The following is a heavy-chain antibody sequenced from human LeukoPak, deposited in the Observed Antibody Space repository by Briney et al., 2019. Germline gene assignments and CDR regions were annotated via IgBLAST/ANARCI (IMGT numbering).Heavy chain of an antibody. J-gene: IGHJ6*03. CDR1: GGSISSSSYY. Sequence: SETLFLTCTVSGGSISSSSYYWGWIRQPPGKGLEWIGSIYYSGSTYYNPSLKSRVTISVDTSKNQFSLKLSSVTAADTAVYYCARGYCSGGSCYSYYYYNYMDVWGKGTTVTVSS. CDR2: IYYSGST. D-gene: IGHD2-15*01. CDR3: ARGYCSGGSCYSYYYYNYMDV. V-gene: IGHV4-39*07.